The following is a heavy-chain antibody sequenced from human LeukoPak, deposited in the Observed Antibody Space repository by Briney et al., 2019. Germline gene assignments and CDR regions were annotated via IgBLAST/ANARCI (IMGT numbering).Heavy chain of an antibody. Sequence: GGSLRLSCAASGFTFSDYYMNWIRQAPGKGLEWVAFIRYDGSNKFYTNSVKGRFTISRDNSKNTLSLQMNSLRAEDTALYYCAKSYYGSGSYTPAPDSWGQGTLVTVSS. CDR3: AKSYYGSGSYTPAPDS. J-gene: IGHJ4*02. CDR2: IRYDGSNK. D-gene: IGHD3-10*01. V-gene: IGHV3-30*02. CDR1: GFTFSDYY.